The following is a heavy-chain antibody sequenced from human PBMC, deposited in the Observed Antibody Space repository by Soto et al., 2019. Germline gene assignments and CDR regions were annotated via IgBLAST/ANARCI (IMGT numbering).Heavy chain of an antibody. Sequence: SETLSLTCAVYGGSFSGYYWSWIRQPPGKGLEWIGEINHSGSTNYNPSLKSRVTISAYTSKNQFSLKLSSVTAADTAVYYCARGRRHYDFWSGYYTGHYYGMDVWGQGTTVTVSS. D-gene: IGHD3-3*01. CDR2: INHSGST. V-gene: IGHV4-34*01. CDR3: ARGRRHYDFWSGYYTGHYYGMDV. CDR1: GGSFSGYY. J-gene: IGHJ6*02.